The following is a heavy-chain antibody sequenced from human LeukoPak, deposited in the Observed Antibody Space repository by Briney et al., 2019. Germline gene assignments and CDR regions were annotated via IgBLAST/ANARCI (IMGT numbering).Heavy chain of an antibody. CDR3: ARGPSYFIH. V-gene: IGHV3-7*04. D-gene: IGHD3-10*01. Sequence: GGSLRLSCAAPGFTFSSYWMTLVRQAPGKGLEWVASIKYDGTEKYYVDSVKGRFTISRDNAKNSLYLQLNSLRVEDAAVYYCARGPSYFIHWGQGTLVTVSS. CDR2: IKYDGTEK. CDR1: GFTFSSYW. J-gene: IGHJ4*02.